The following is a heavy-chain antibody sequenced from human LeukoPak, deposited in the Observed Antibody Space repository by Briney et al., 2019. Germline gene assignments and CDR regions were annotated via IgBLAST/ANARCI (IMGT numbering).Heavy chain of an antibody. J-gene: IGHJ4*02. CDR1: GFTFRSYR. D-gene: IGHD3-22*01. Sequence: PGGSLRLSCAASGFTFRSYRMSWVRQAPGKGLEWVANIKQDGSEKYYVDSVKGRFTISRDNAKNSLYLQMNSLRAEDTAVYYCARDPYYYDSSGGPAFDYWGQGTLVTVSS. CDR3: ARDPYYYDSSGGPAFDY. V-gene: IGHV3-7*01. CDR2: IKQDGSEK.